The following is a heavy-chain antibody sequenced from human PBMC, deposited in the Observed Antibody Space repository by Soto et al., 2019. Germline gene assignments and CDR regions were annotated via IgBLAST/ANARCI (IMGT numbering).Heavy chain of an antibody. Sequence: GGSLRLSCAASGFTFSSYAMHWVRQAPGKGLEWVAVISYDGSNKYYADSVKGRFTICRDNSKNTLYLQMNSLRAEDTAVYYCARELTTVVTPTYAFDIWGQGTMVTVSS. CDR1: GFTFSSYA. CDR3: ARELTTVVTPTYAFDI. V-gene: IGHV3-30-3*01. D-gene: IGHD4-17*01. CDR2: ISYDGSNK. J-gene: IGHJ3*02.